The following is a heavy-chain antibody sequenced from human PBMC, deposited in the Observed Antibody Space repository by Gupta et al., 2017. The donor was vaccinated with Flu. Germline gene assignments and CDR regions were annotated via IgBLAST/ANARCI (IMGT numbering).Heavy chain of an antibody. D-gene: IGHD1-7*01. Sequence: QLQLQESGPGLVKPSETLSLTCTVSGGSISSSSYYWGWIRQPPGKGLEWIGSIYYSGSTYYNPALKSRVTISVDTSKNQFSLKLRSVTAADTAVYYCARHLVTGTRDLDYWGQGTLVTVSS. J-gene: IGHJ4*02. CDR2: IYYSGST. V-gene: IGHV4-39*01. CDR1: GGSISSSSYY. CDR3: ARHLVTGTRDLDY.